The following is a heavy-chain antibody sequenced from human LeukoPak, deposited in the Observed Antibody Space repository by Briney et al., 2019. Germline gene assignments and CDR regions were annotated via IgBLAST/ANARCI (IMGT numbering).Heavy chain of an antibody. J-gene: IGHJ4*02. D-gene: IGHD2-8*02. Sequence: PSETLSLTCAVYGGSFSGYYWSWIRQPPGKGLEWIGEINHSGSTNYNPSLKSRVTISVDTSKNKFSLKLSSVTAANTAVYYCARGVLSSYWGQGTLVTVSS. V-gene: IGHV4-34*01. CDR3: ARGVLSSY. CDR2: INHSGST. CDR1: GGSFSGYY.